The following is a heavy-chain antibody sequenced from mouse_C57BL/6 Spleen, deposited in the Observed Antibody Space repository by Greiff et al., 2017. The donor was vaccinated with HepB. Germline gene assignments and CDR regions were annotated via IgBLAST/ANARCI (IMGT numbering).Heavy chain of an antibody. D-gene: IGHD1-1*01. CDR1: GYSFTDYN. V-gene: IGHV1-39*01. CDR2: INPNYGTT. CDR3: AREGFTTVVVYYFDY. Sequence: VQLKQSGPELVKPGASVKISCKASGYSFTDYNMNWVKQSNGKSLEWIGVINPNYGTTSYNQKFKGKATLTVDKPSSTAYMQLSSLTSEDSAVYYCAREGFTTVVVYYFDYWGQGTTLTVSS. J-gene: IGHJ2*01.